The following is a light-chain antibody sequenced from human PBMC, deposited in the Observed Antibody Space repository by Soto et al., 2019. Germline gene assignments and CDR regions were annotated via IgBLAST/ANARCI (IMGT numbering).Light chain of an antibody. V-gene: IGKV3-20*01. Sequence: EIVLTQSPGTLSFSPGEIVTLSCRASQSVDSSYLAWYQQKPGQAPRLLIYGASIRATGIPDRFSGSGSGTDFTLTINSLQPEDFAVYYCQQYGSSTGTFGPGTKVDIK. CDR1: QSVDSSY. J-gene: IGKJ3*01. CDR2: GAS. CDR3: QQYGSSTGT.